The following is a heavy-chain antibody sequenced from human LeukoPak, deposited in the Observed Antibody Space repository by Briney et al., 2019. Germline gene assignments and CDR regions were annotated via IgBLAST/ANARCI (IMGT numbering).Heavy chain of an antibody. J-gene: IGHJ3*02. CDR2: IYYSGST. Sequence: SETLSLTCTVSGGSISSSSYYWGWIRQPPGKGLEWVGSIYYSGSTYYNPSLKSRVTISVDTSKNQFSLKLSSVTAADTAVYYCARSPGPLVPAAFDIWGQGTMVTVSS. CDR3: ARSPGPLVPAAFDI. V-gene: IGHV4-39*01. CDR1: GGSISSSSYY. D-gene: IGHD3-10*01.